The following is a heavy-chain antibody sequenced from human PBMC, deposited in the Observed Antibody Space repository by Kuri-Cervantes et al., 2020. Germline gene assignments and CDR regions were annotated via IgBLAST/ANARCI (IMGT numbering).Heavy chain of an antibody. V-gene: IGHV4-38-2*01. CDR1: GYSISSGYY. CDR2: IYHSGST. D-gene: IGHD1-26*01. J-gene: IGHJ5*02. CDR3: ARIPNSATYPNWLDP. Sequence: ESLKISCAVSGYSISSGYYWGWIRQPPGKGLEWIGSIYHSGSTYYNPSLKSRVTISVDTSKNQFSLKLSSVTAADTAVYYCARIPNSATYPNWLDPWGQGTLVTVSS.